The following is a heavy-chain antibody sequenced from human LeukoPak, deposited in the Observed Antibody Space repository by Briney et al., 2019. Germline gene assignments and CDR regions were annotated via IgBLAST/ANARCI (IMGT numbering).Heavy chain of an antibody. CDR2: IYSGGST. CDR3: ASAYGSGRTLYYYYGMDV. D-gene: IGHD3-10*01. V-gene: IGHV3-66*01. CDR1: GFTVSSNY. Sequence: GGSLRLSCAASGFTVSSNYMSWVRQAPGKGLEWVSVIYSGGSTYYADSVKGRFTISRDNSKNTLYLQMNSLRAEDTAVYYCASAYGSGRTLYYYYGMDVWGQGTTVTVSS. J-gene: IGHJ6*02.